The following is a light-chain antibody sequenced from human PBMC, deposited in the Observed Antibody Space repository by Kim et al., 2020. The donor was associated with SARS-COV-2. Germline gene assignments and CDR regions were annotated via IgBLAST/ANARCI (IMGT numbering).Light chain of an antibody. CDR3: QQFVTSPWT. CDR2: GAS. Sequence: SSSYLAWYRQKAGQAPKLLIYGASNRATDIPDRISGSGSGTDFALTIRRLEPEDVAVYYCQQFVTSPWTFGQGTKVEIK. J-gene: IGKJ1*01. V-gene: IGKV3-20*01. CDR1: SSSY.